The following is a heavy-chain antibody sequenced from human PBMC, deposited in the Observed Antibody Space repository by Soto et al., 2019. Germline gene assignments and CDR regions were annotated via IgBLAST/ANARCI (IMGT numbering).Heavy chain of an antibody. J-gene: IGHJ4*02. D-gene: IGHD3-22*01. CDR1: GYSFTSYW. CDR2: IYPGDSNT. CDR3: ARIYYYDSSGYYLTLTNQYYFDY. V-gene: IGHV5-51*01. Sequence: PGESLKISCKGSGYSFTSYWIGWVRQMPGRGLEWMGIIYPGDSNTRYSPSFQGQVTISADKSISTAYLQWSSLKASDTAMYYCARIYYYDSSGYYLTLTNQYYFDYWGQGTLVTVSS.